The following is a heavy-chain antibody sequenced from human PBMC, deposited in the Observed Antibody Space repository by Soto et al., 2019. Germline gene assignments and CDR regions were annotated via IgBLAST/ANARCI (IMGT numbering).Heavy chain of an antibody. CDR3: ARVVPGAEAWFGP. V-gene: IGHV1-18*01. CDR1: GYTFSNYG. D-gene: IGHD2-2*01. J-gene: IGHJ5*02. Sequence: QFQLVQSGGEVKRPGASVKVSCKTSGYTFSNYGITWVRQAPGQPLEWLGWISLYSDGTNYAQKFQGRVSMTTDTSTTTAYMELRSMRSDDTAVYYCARVVPGAEAWFGPWGQGTLVTVSS. CDR2: ISLYSDGT.